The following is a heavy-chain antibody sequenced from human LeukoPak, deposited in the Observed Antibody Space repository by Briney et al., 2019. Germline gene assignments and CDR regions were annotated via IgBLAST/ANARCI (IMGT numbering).Heavy chain of an antibody. CDR3: AMEEYSGNYPAY. CDR1: GFTFSTYS. Sequence: GGSLRLSCAASGFTFSTYSMNWVRQAPGKGLEWVSSISSSSSYIYYADSVKGRFTISRDNAKNSLYLQMNSLRAEDTAVYYCAMEEYSGNYPAYWGQGTLVTVSS. D-gene: IGHD1-26*01. CDR2: ISSSSSYI. V-gene: IGHV3-21*01. J-gene: IGHJ4*02.